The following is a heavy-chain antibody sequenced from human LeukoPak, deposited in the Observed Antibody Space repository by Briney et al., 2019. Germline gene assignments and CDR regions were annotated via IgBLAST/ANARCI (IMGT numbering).Heavy chain of an antibody. J-gene: IGHJ4*02. CDR1: GGSISSYY. CDR3: ARDSSAEYYDILAGYSYFDY. D-gene: IGHD3-9*01. Sequence: SETLSLTCTVSGGSISSYYWSWIRQPAGKGLEWIGRIYTSGSTNYNPSLKSRVTMSVDTSKNQFSLKLSSVTAADTAVYYCARDSSAEYYDILAGYSYFDYWGQGTLVTVSS. V-gene: IGHV4-4*07. CDR2: IYTSGST.